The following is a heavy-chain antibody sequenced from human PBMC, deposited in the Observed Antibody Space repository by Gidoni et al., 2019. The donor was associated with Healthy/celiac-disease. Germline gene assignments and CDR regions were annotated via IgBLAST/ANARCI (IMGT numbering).Heavy chain of an antibody. D-gene: IGHD3-22*01. J-gene: IGHJ3*02. V-gene: IGHV5-51*01. CDR2: IYPGDSDT. CDR1: GYSFTSYW. CDR3: ARRDYYDSSGYYSGDDAFDI. Sequence: EVQLVQSGAEVKKPGESLKISCKGSGYSFTSYWIGWVSQMPGKGLEWMGIIYPGDSDTRYSPSFQGQVTISADKSISTAYLQWSSLKASDTAMYYCARRDYYDSSGYYSGDDAFDIWGQGTMVTVSS.